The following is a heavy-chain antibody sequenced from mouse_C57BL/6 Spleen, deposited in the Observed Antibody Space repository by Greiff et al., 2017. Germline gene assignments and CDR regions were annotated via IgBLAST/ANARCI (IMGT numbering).Heavy chain of an antibody. Sequence: DVMLVEPEGGLVQPGSSMKLSCKASGFTFSDYYMAWVRQVPEKGLEWVANINYDGSSTYYLDSLKSRFIISRDNANNILYLQMSSLKSEDTATYYCGRGGSHYFDYWGQGTTLTVSS. D-gene: IGHD1-1*01. CDR1: GFTFSDYY. CDR3: GRGGSHYFDY. J-gene: IGHJ2*01. V-gene: IGHV5-16*01. CDR2: INYDGSST.